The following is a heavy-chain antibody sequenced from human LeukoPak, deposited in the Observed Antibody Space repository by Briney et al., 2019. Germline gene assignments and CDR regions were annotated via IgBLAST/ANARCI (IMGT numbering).Heavy chain of an antibody. CDR3: ARGTEEYSSSLFYY. Sequence: SVKVSCKASGGTFSSYAISWVRQAPGQGLEWMGGIIPIFGTANYAQKFQGRVTITADESTSTAYMVLSSLRSEDTAVYYCARGTEEYSSSLFYYWGQGTLVTVSS. D-gene: IGHD6-6*01. J-gene: IGHJ4*02. CDR1: GGTFSSYA. V-gene: IGHV1-69*13. CDR2: IIPIFGTA.